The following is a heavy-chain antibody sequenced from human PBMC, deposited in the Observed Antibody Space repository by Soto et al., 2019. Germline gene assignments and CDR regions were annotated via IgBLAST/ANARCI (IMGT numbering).Heavy chain of an antibody. CDR3: APFGDRLLRES. CDR1: GGTFSTYA. CDR2: IVPMFGTP. D-gene: IGHD3-16*01. V-gene: IGHV1-69*01. J-gene: IGHJ4*02. Sequence: QVQLVQSGAEVKKPGSSVKVSCKASGGTFSTYAFSWVRQAPGQGLEWMGGIVPMFGTPTYAQKFQDRVTITADESTKTVYMDLSSLTFDDTGVYYCAPFGDRLLRESWVQGTLVTVSS.